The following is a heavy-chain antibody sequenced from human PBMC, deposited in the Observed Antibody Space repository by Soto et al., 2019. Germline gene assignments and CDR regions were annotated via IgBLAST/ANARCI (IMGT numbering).Heavy chain of an antibody. J-gene: IGHJ3*02. CDR3: ARAHRYYDYPDI. D-gene: IGHD3-22*01. CDR2: VHYSETI. Sequence: QVQLQESGPGLVKASQTLSLTCTVSCSSVNSGDYYWSWAGQPPGRGLEWIGYVHYSETIYYNPSLQSRVHILVETFKNQVSLEVNSVTAAYTAVYYCARAHRYYDYPDIWGQGTTVTVSS. V-gene: IGHV4-30-4*01. CDR1: CSSVNSGDYY.